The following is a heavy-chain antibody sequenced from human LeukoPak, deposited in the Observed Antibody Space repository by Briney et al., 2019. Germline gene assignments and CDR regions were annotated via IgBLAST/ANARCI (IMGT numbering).Heavy chain of an antibody. J-gene: IGHJ4*02. CDR2: ISYDGSKK. CDR3: AKAYCSGASCPADY. CDR1: GFTFSGYG. Sequence: GGSLRLSCVASGFTFSGYGMHWVRQAPGKGLEWVAVISYDGSKKYCADSVEGRFTISRDSSKNTLCLHMNSLRPEDTAVYYCAKAYCSGASCPADYWGQRTLVTVSS. D-gene: IGHD2-15*01. V-gene: IGHV3-30*18.